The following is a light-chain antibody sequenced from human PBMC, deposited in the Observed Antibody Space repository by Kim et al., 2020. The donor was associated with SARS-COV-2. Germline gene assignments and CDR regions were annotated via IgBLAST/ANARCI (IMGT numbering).Light chain of an antibody. CDR2: GKN. Sequence: SSELTQDPAVSVALGQTVRITCQGDSLRSYYATWYQQKPGQAPILVIYGKNNRPSGIPDRFSGSSSGNTASLTITGTQAGDEADYYCYSRGSNVNVVFGG. V-gene: IGLV3-19*01. CDR1: SLRSYY. CDR3: YSRGSNVNVV. J-gene: IGLJ2*01.